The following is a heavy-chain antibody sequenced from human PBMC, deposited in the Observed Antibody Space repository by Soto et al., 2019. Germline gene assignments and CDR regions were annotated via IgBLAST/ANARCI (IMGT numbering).Heavy chain of an antibody. J-gene: IGHJ1*01. CDR1: GFSFSTYW. CDR3: ARDEGRQGPEYFHH. Sequence: EVQLVESGGGLVQPGGSLRLSCAASGFSFSTYWMYWVRQAPGKGLVWVSRINVDGNTINYADSVKGRFTVSRDNAKNKLYLQMNGLRAEDTAVYYCARDEGRQGPEYFHHWGQGTLVTVSS. V-gene: IGHV3-74*01. CDR2: INVDGNTI.